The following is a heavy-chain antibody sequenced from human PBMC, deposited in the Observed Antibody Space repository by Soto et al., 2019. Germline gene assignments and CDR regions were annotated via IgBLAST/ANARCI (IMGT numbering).Heavy chain of an antibody. CDR3: ARSSVTIFGVVNGPYSYYGMDV. J-gene: IGHJ6*01. Sequence: GGSLRLSCAASGFTFSTFAMHWVRQAPGKGLEWVAVISNDGSNKYYVDSVKGRFAISRDNSKNTLYLQMNSLRTEDTAVYYCARSSVTIFGVVNGPYSYYGMDVWGQGTTVTVSS. V-gene: IGHV3-30*09. CDR2: ISNDGSNK. CDR1: GFTFSTFA. D-gene: IGHD3-3*01.